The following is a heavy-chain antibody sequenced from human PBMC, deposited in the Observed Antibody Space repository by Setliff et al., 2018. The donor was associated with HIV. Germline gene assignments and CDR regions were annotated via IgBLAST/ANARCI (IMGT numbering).Heavy chain of an antibody. J-gene: IGHJ4*02. CDR2: IGPSGSST. Sequence: ASVKVSCKASGYTFSDYYLHWVRQAPGQGLEWMGLIGPSGSSTTYAQNFQGRVTMSRDTSTSTVYMELSSLRSEDTAVYYCARDHIAARSVDYWGQGTLVTVSS. D-gene: IGHD6-6*01. CDR1: GYTFSDYY. CDR3: ARDHIAARSVDY. V-gene: IGHV1-46*01.